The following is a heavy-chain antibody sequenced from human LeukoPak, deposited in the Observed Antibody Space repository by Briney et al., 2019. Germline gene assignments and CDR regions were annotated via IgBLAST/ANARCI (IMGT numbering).Heavy chain of an antibody. J-gene: IGHJ6*02. D-gene: IGHD6-19*01. CDR3: VRDGRGWPYYYYYYGMDV. CDR1: GFTFSSYG. V-gene: IGHV3-30*03. Sequence: GGSLRLSCAASGFTFSSYGMHWVRQAPGKGLEWVAVISYDGSNKYYADSVKGRFTISRDNSKNTLYLQMNSLRAEDTAVYYCVRDGRGWPYYYYYYGMDVWGQGTTVTVSS. CDR2: ISYDGSNK.